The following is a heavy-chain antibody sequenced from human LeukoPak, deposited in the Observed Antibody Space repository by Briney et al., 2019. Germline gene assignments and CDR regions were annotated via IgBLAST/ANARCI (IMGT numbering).Heavy chain of an antibody. CDR3: ARGVPKVLMVYASPWYFDY. CDR1: GGSFSGYY. Sequence: SETLSLTCAVYGGSFSGYYWSWIRQPPGKGLEWIGEINHSGSTSYNPSLKSRVTISVDTSKNQFSLKLSSVTAADTAVYYCARGVPKVLMVYASPWYFDYWGQGTLVTVSS. CDR2: INHSGST. J-gene: IGHJ4*02. D-gene: IGHD2-8*01. V-gene: IGHV4-34*01.